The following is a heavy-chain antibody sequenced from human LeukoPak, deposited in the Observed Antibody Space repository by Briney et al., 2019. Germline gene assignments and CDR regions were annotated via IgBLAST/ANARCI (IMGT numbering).Heavy chain of an antibody. J-gene: IGHJ4*02. CDR1: GFTFSAYS. CDR3: ARDQAYSFDY. V-gene: IGHV3-48*01. CDR2: IGSSSSPI. D-gene: IGHD4-11*01. Sequence: GGSLRLSCAASGFTFSAYSTNSVRQAPEKGLEWVSYIGSSSSPIYYADSVKGRFTISRDNAKNSLYLQMDSLRAEDTAVYYCARDQAYSFDYWGQGTLVTVSS.